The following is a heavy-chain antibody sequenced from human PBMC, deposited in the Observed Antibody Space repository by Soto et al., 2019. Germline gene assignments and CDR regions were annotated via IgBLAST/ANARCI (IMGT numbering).Heavy chain of an antibody. V-gene: IGHV1-69*08. D-gene: IGHD2-2*02. CDR3: ARDYCSSTSCYSGY. Sequence: QVQLVQSGAEVQKPGSSVKVSCKASGGTFSSYTISWVRQAPGQGLEWMGRIIPILGIANYAQKFQGRVTITADKSTSTAYMELSSLRSEDTAVYYCARDYCSSTSCYSGYWGQGTLVTVSS. CDR1: GGTFSSYT. CDR2: IIPILGIA. J-gene: IGHJ4*02.